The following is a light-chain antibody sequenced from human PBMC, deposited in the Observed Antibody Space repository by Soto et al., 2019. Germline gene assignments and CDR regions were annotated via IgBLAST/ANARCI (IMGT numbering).Light chain of an antibody. CDR3: CSYAGRNTVV. CDR2: EVN. V-gene: IGLV2-8*01. J-gene: IGLJ2*01. Sequence: QSALTQPPSASGSPGQSVTISCTGTSGDVGGYNYVSWYQQHPGKAPKLMIYEVNKRPSGVPDRFSGSKSGNTASLTVSELQGVDEADYDCCSYAGRNTVVFGGGTKLTVL. CDR1: SGDVGGYNY.